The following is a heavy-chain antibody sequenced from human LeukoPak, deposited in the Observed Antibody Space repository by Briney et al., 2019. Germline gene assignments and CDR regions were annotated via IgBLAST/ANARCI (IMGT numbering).Heavy chain of an antibody. Sequence: PSQTLSLTCAVSGGSISSGGYSWSWIRQPPGKGLEWIGYIYHSGSTYYNPSLKSRVTISVDTSKDQFSLKLSSVTAADTAVYYCARYYGDYIGTAYYYGMDVWGQGTTVTVSS. J-gene: IGHJ6*02. D-gene: IGHD4-17*01. CDR2: IYHSGST. CDR3: ARYYGDYIGTAYYYGMDV. V-gene: IGHV4-30-2*01. CDR1: GGSISSGGYS.